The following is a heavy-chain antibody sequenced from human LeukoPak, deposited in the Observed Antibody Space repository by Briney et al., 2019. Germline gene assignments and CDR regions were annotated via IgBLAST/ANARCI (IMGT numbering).Heavy chain of an antibody. D-gene: IGHD2-2*01. Sequence: SETLSLTCTVSGGSISSYYWSWIRQPPGKGLEWIGYIYYSGSPNYNPSLKSRVTISVDTSKNQFSLKLSSVTAADTAVYYCARESASSSTFDIWGQGTMVTVSS. CDR1: GGSISSYY. CDR2: IYYSGSP. V-gene: IGHV4-59*01. J-gene: IGHJ3*02. CDR3: ARESASSSTFDI.